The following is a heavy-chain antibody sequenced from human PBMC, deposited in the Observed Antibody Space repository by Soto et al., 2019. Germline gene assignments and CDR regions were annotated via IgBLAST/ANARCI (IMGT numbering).Heavy chain of an antibody. D-gene: IGHD6-13*01. CDR2: IIPIFGTA. V-gene: IGHV1-69*13. CDR3: ARGFLGGSSWYYGMDV. J-gene: IGHJ6*02. Sequence: SVKVSCKASGGTFSSYAISWVRQAPGQGLEWMGGIIPIFGTANYAQKFQGRVTITADESTSTAYMELSSLRSEDTAVYYCARGFLGGSSWYYGMDVWGQGTTVTVSS. CDR1: GGTFSSYA.